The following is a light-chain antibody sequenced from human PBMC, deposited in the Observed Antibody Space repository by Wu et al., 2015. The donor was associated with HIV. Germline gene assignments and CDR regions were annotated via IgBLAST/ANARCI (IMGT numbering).Light chain of an antibody. V-gene: IGKV3D-15*01. J-gene: IGKJ2*01. Sequence: EVAMTQSPATLSVSPGQRATLSCRASQNINTKLAWYQQKPGQGPRLLIYSASTRATGIPARFSGSGSGTDFTLTISSLEPEDFAVYYCQQRRYWPLYTFGQGTKLEIK. CDR3: QQRRYWPLYT. CDR2: SAS. CDR1: QNINTK.